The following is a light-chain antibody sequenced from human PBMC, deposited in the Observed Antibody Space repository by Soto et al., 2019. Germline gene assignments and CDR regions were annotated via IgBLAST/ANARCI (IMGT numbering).Light chain of an antibody. Sequence: EIVMTQSPATLSVSPGERATLSCRASQGIRGNLAWYQHKPGQAPRLLIYGASTRPTGIPARFSGSGYGTEFTLIISSLQSEDFAVYYCQQYNNWPPSITFGQGTRLEIK. J-gene: IGKJ5*01. CDR2: GAS. V-gene: IGKV3-15*01. CDR3: QQYNNWPPSIT. CDR1: QGIRGN.